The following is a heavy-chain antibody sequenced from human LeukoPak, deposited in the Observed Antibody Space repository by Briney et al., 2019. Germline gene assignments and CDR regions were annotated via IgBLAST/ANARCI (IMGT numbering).Heavy chain of an antibody. Sequence: AGGSLRLSCAASGFTFSSYEMNWVRQAPGKGLAWVSGINNSGGSTYYADSVKGRFTISRDNSKNTLYLQMNSLRAEGTAVYYCAKPPGLRRLDPWGQGTLVTVSS. CDR2: INNSGGST. D-gene: IGHD5-12*01. V-gene: IGHV3-23*01. CDR1: GFTFSSYE. J-gene: IGHJ5*02. CDR3: AKPPGLRRLDP.